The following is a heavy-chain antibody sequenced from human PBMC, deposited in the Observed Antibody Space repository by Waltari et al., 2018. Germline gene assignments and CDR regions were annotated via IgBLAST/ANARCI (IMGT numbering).Heavy chain of an antibody. Sequence: QVQLQESGPGLVKPSETLSLTCTVSGYSISSGYYWGWIRQPPGKGLEWIGSIHHRGSTSYNPSLKSRVTISVDTSKNQFSLKLSSVTAADTAVHYCARDRLSYPNMYYFDYWGQGTLVTVSS. CDR2: IHHRGST. D-gene: IGHD1-26*01. CDR1: GYSISSGYY. CDR3: ARDRLSYPNMYYFDY. J-gene: IGHJ4*02. V-gene: IGHV4-38-2*02.